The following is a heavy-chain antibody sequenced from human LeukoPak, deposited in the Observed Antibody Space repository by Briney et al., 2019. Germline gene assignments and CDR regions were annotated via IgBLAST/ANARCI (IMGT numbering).Heavy chain of an antibody. D-gene: IGHD1-26*01. CDR2: IIPIFGTA. Sequence: GASVKVSCKASGGTFSSYAISWVRQAPGQGLEWMGGIIPIFGTANYAQKFQGRVTITADESTSTAYMELRSLRSDDTAVYYCARGGALVGATNYWGQGTLVTVSS. V-gene: IGHV1-69*13. CDR3: ARGGALVGATNY. J-gene: IGHJ4*02. CDR1: GGTFSSYA.